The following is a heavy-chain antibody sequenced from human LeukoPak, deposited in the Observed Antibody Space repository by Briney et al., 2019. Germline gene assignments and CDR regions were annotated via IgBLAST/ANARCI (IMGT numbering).Heavy chain of an antibody. V-gene: IGHV4-4*02. CDR2: IYHSGST. J-gene: IGHJ4*02. CDR1: GGSISSSNW. CDR3: ARDYYDSSGYYSGIDY. Sequence: SGSLSLTCAVSGGSISSSNWWSWVRQPPGKGLEWIGEIYHSGSTNYNPSLKSRVTISVDKSKNQFSLKLSSVTAADTAVYYCARDYYDSSGYYSGIDYWGQGTLVTVS. D-gene: IGHD3-22*01.